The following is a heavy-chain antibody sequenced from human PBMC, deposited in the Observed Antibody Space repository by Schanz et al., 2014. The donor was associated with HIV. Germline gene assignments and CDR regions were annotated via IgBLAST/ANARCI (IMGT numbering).Heavy chain of an antibody. J-gene: IGHJ4*02. Sequence: EVQMLESGGGSVQPGGSLRLSCAASGFTFSNFAMSWVRQAPGKGLEWVSSISVTGDNTYYADSVKGRFTISRDTSKKTLYLQMNSLRADDTAVYFCAVLWIQPPFDYWGQGTLVTVSS. V-gene: IGHV3-23*01. CDR2: ISVTGDNT. CDR3: AVLWIQPPFDY. D-gene: IGHD5-18*01. CDR1: GFTFSNFA.